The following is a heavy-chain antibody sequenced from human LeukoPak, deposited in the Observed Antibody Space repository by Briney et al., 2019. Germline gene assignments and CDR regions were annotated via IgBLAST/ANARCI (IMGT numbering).Heavy chain of an antibody. D-gene: IGHD3-22*01. J-gene: IGHJ4*02. Sequence: GGSLRLSCAASGFAFSSYSMNWVRQAPGKGLEWVSAISGSGGDTWYADSVRGRFTISRDNSKNTLYMQVNSLRAEDTAVYYCAKDYYDISGSRYDFWGQGTLVTVSS. V-gene: IGHV3-23*01. CDR3: AKDYYDISGSRYDF. CDR2: ISGSGGDT. CDR1: GFAFSSYS.